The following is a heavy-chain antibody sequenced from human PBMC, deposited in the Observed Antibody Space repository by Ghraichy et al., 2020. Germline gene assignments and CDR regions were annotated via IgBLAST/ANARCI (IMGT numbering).Heavy chain of an antibody. CDR2: ICSSGST. Sequence: SETLSLTCTVSGGSIYSGGFCWNWIRQPPGMGLGWIGSICSSGSTYYNPSVNSRVSISVGTSKNQFSLKQTSVSAADTAVYYCARSTGSDFYWGPGILVTVSP. CDR1: GGSIYSGGFC. V-gene: IGHV4-39*01. D-gene: IGHD1-26*01. J-gene: IGHJ4*02. CDR3: ARSTGSDFY.